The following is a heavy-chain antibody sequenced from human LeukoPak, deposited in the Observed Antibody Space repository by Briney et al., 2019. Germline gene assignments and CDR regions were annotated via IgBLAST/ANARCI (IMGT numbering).Heavy chain of an antibody. Sequence: GGSLRLSCAASGFTFSSYGMHWVRQAPGKGLEWVAVISYDGSNKYYADSVEGRFTISRDNSKNTLYLQMNSLRAEDTAVYYCAKDTTIFGVVMKSLFDYWGQGTLVTVSS. CDR3: AKDTTIFGVVMKSLFDY. J-gene: IGHJ4*02. D-gene: IGHD3-3*01. V-gene: IGHV3-30*18. CDR2: ISYDGSNK. CDR1: GFTFSSYG.